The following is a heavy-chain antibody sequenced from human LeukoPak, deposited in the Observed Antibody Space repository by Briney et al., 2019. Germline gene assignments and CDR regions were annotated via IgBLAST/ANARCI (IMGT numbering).Heavy chain of an antibody. J-gene: IGHJ4*02. CDR2: IYSGGST. CDR3: ARGAMIVPLN. V-gene: IGHV3-53*01. D-gene: IGHD3-22*01. CDR1: GFTFSSYG. Sequence: GGSLRLSCAASGFTFSSYGMSWVRQAPGKGLEWVSVIYSGGSTYYADSVKGRFTISRDNSKNTVYLQMNSLRAEDTAMYYCARGAMIVPLNWGQGTLVTVSS.